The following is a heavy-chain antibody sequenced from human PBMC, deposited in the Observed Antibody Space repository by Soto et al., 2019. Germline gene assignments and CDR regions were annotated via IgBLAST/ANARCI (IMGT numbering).Heavy chain of an antibody. V-gene: IGHV3-11*01. CDR1: GFTFSDYY. CDR3: ASHYDYGDDIHF. CDR2: ISSSSSTI. J-gene: IGHJ4*02. D-gene: IGHD4-17*01. Sequence: TGGSLRLSCAASGFTFSDYYMSWIRQAPGKGLEWVSYISSSSSTIYYADSVKGRFTISRDNAKNSLYLQVNSLRAEDTAVYYCASHYDYGDDIHFWGQGTLVTVSS.